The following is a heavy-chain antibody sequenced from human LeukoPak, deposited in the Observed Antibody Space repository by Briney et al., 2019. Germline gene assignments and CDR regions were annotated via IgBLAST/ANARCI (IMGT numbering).Heavy chain of an antibody. CDR3: AREYPSLWFGEFPCDY. V-gene: IGHV3-30-3*01. Sequence: GRSLRLSCAASGFTFSSYAMHWVRQAPGKGLEWVAVISYDGSNKYYADSVKGRFTISRDNSKNTLYLQMNSLRAEDTAVYYCAREYPSLWFGEFPCDYWGQGTLVTVSS. CDR2: ISYDGSNK. D-gene: IGHD3-10*01. J-gene: IGHJ4*02. CDR1: GFTFSSYA.